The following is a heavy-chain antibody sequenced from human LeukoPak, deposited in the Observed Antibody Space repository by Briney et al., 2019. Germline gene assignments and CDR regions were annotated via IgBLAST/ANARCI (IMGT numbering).Heavy chain of an antibody. V-gene: IGHV3-23*01. D-gene: IGHD4/OR15-4a*01. J-gene: IGHJ4*02. CDR2: LSGSGGST. CDR1: GFIFNKHA. Sequence: GGSLRLSCAASGFIFNKHAMSWVRQAPGKGLEWVSGLSGSGGSTDYADSVKGRFTVSRDNSKNTLFLQMNSLRAENTAIYYCAKERDYGPADYWGQGTLVTVSS. CDR3: AKERDYGPADY.